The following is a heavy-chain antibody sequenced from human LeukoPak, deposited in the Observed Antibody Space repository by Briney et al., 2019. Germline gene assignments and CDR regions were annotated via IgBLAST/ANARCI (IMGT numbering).Heavy chain of an antibody. V-gene: IGHV1-69*01. CDR3: AREGWTGTAMDLYYYYYMDV. CDR2: IIPIFGTA. D-gene: IGHD5-18*01. J-gene: IGHJ6*03. Sequence: SVKVSCKASGGTFSSYAISWVRPAPGQGLEWMGGIIPIFGTANYAQKFQGRVTITADESTSTAYMELSSLRSEDTAVYYCAREGWTGTAMDLYYYYYMDVWGKGTTVTVSS. CDR1: GGTFSSYA.